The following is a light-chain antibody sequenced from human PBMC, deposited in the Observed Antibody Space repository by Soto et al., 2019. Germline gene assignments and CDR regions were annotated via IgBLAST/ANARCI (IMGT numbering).Light chain of an antibody. J-gene: IGLJ1*01. CDR1: SGDIGSYNR. V-gene: IGLV2-14*01. Sequence: QSALTQPASVSGSPGQSITISCTGTSGDIGSYNRVSWYQQHPGKAPKLIIYEVTDRPSGVSNRFSGSKSGNTASLTISGLQAEDEAEYYCSSYTNINTGACVSGTGTKGTVL. CDR2: EVT. CDR3: SSYTNINTGACV.